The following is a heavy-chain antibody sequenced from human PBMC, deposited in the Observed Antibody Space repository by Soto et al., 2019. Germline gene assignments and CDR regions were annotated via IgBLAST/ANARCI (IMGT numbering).Heavy chain of an antibody. D-gene: IGHD3-3*01. CDR1: GGSISSGDYY. CDR3: ARGNNDFWSGSRGMDV. CDR2: IYYSGST. V-gene: IGHV4-30-4*01. J-gene: IGHJ6*02. Sequence: QVQLQESGPGLVKASQTLSLTCTVSGGSISSGDYYWSWIRQPPGKGLVWVGYIYYSGSTYYNQTLKGRATISVDTSKNQFSLKLSAVTAADTAVYYGARGNNDFWSGSRGMDVWGQGTTVTVSS.